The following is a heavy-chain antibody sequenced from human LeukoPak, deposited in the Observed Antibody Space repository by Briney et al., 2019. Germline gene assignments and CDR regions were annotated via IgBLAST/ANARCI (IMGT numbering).Heavy chain of an antibody. V-gene: IGHV3-30*18. CDR3: AKVNNYDDY. J-gene: IGHJ4*02. D-gene: IGHD1/OR15-1a*01. Sequence: LEWVAAISHDGNNEYYTDSVKGRFTISRDNSKNMIYLQMNSLRGEDSAVYYCAKVNNYDDYWGQGTLVTVSS. CDR2: ISHDGNNE.